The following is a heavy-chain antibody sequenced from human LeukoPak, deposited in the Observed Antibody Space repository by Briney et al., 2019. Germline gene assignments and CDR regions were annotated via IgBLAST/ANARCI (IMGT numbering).Heavy chain of an antibody. CDR3: ARRIRAPADSSAYRNPGDDS. D-gene: IGHD3-22*01. Sequence: GASVKVSCKASGYTFTKYAMNWVRQAPGQGLEWMGWINTNSGNPTYAQGFTGRFVFSLDTSVSTAYLQISSLKAEDSAVYFCARRIRAPADSSAYRNPGDDSWGQGTLVTVSS. J-gene: IGHJ4*02. V-gene: IGHV7-4-1*02. CDR2: INTNSGNP. CDR1: GYTFTKYA.